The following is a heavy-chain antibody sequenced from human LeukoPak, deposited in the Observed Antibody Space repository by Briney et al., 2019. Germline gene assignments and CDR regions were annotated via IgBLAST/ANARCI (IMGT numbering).Heavy chain of an antibody. CDR1: GFTVSSNY. J-gene: IGHJ4*02. V-gene: IGHV3-53*01. D-gene: IGHD2-2*01. CDR2: IYSGGST. Sequence: GGSLRLSCAASGFTVSSNYMSWVRQAPGKGLEWVSVIYSGGSTYYADSVKGRFTISRDNSKNTLYLQMNSLRAEDTAVYYCAKGTTYQLLPDYWGQGTLVTVSS. CDR3: AKGTTYQLLPDY.